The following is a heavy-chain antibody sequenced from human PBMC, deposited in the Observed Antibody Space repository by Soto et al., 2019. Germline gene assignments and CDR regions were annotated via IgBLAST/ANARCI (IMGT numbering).Heavy chain of an antibody. D-gene: IGHD4-17*01. J-gene: IGHJ6*03. CDR3: ARGNDTAVCSALDV. V-gene: IGHV4-61*01. CDR2: IYYSGST. CDR1: RGSVTSGSYY. Sequence: LSETLSLTCTVPRGSVTSGSYYWIWIRQAPGTGLEWIGYIYYSGSTNYNPSLKSLVTISVDTSKNQFSLKLSSVYAADTAVYYCARGNDTAVCSALDVWDKGTTVTVS.